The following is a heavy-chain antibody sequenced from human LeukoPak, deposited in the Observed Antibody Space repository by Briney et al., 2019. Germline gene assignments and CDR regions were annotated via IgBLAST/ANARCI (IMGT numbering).Heavy chain of an antibody. CDR3: ARGHTGYCSSTSCYTVDY. J-gene: IGHJ4*02. CDR2: INHGGST. Sequence: SETLSLTCAVYGGSFSGYYWSWIRQPPGKGLEWIGEINHGGSTNYNPSFKSRVTISVDTSKNQFSLKLSSVTAADTAVYYCARGHTGYCSSTSCYTVDYWGQGTLVTVPS. CDR1: GGSFSGYY. D-gene: IGHD2-2*02. V-gene: IGHV4-34*01.